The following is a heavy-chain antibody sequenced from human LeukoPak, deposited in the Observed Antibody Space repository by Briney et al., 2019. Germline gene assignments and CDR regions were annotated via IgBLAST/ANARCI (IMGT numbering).Heavy chain of an antibody. J-gene: IGHJ4*02. Sequence: SETLSLTCTVSGGSISSYYWSWIRQPPGKGLEWIGYIYYSGSTNYNPSLKSRVTISVDTSKNQFSLKLSSVTAADTAVYYCARHRAAGTPTEWGQGTLVTVSS. CDR1: GGSISSYY. V-gene: IGHV4-59*08. CDR3: ARHRAAGTPTE. CDR2: IYYSGST. D-gene: IGHD6-13*01.